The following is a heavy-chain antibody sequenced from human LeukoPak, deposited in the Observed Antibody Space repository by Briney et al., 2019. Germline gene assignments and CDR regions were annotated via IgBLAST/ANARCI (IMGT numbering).Heavy chain of an antibody. CDR3: ARRAYSSSSFDY. J-gene: IGHJ4*02. Sequence: ETLSLTCTVSGGSIRSANHFWGWIRQPPGKGLEWIGIICYSGRTYFNPSLKSRVTIGVDTSKNQFSLKLRSVTAADAAVYYCARRAYSSSSFDYWGQGTLVTVSS. CDR1: GGSIRSANHF. V-gene: IGHV4-39*01. D-gene: IGHD6-6*01. CDR2: ICYSGRT.